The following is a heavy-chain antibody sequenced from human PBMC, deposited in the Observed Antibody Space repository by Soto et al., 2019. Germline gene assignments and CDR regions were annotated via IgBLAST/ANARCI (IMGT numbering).Heavy chain of an antibody. CDR2: ISSNGGST. V-gene: IGHV3-64D*08. Sequence: PGGSLRLSCSASGFTFSSYAMHWVRQAPGKGLEYVSAISSNGGSTYYADSVKGRFTISRDNSKNTLYLQMSSLRAEDTAVYYCVKDLNIVGSYYADDYWGQGTLVTVSS. CDR3: VKDLNIVGSYYADDY. J-gene: IGHJ4*02. CDR1: GFTFSSYA. D-gene: IGHD1-26*01.